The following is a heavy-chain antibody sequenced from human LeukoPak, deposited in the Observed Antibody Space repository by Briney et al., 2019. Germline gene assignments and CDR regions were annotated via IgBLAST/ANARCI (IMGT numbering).Heavy chain of an antibody. CDR1: GGSVSSGSYY. J-gene: IGHJ5*02. Sequence: PSETLSLTCTVSGGSVSSGSYYWSWIRQPPGKGLEWIGYIYYSGSTNYNPSLKSRVTISVDTSKNQFSLKLSSVTAADTAVYYCARGLRYFDWLLGPWGQGTLVTVSS. CDR3: ARGLRYFDWLLGP. D-gene: IGHD3-9*01. V-gene: IGHV4-61*01. CDR2: IYYSGST.